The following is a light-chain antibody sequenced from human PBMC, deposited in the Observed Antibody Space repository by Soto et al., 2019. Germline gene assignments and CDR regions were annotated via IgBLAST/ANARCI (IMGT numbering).Light chain of an antibody. CDR1: SGSIASGY. CDR3: QSSDGNNMV. J-gene: IGLJ2*01. V-gene: IGLV6-57*02. Sequence: NFMLTQPHSVSESPGKTVTISCTGSSGSIASGYVPCDQHRPGSAPTTLIYEDNQRSAGVPARFSGSIDSSSNSASLPISGLRPEDEADYYCQSSDGNNMVFGGGTKMTVL. CDR2: EDN.